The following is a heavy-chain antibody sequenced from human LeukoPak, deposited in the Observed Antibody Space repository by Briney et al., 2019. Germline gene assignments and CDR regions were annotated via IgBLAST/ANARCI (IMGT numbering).Heavy chain of an antibody. Sequence: PGGSLRLSCAASGFTFSDYYMSWIRQAPGKGLEWVSYISSSGSTIYYADPVKGRFTISRDNAKNSLYLQMNSLRAEDTAVYYCASWRSPTSPLYWGQGTLVTVSS. CDR1: GFTFSDYY. V-gene: IGHV3-11*04. CDR3: ASWRSPTSPLY. CDR2: ISSSGSTI. D-gene: IGHD5-24*01. J-gene: IGHJ4*02.